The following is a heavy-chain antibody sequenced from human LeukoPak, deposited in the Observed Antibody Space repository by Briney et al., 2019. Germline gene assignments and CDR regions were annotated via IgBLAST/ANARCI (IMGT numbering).Heavy chain of an antibody. V-gene: IGHV3-23*01. D-gene: IGHD5-24*01. J-gene: IGHJ4*02. CDR2: ISGSGGTT. CDR3: ARGGLGDGYSFDY. CDR1: GFTFTSYA. Sequence: AGSLRLSCAASGFTFTSYAMNWVRQAPGKGLEWVSAISGSGGTTYYADSVKGRFIISRDNSKNTLYLHMNSLRAEDTAVYYCARGGLGDGYSFDYWGQGTLVTVSS.